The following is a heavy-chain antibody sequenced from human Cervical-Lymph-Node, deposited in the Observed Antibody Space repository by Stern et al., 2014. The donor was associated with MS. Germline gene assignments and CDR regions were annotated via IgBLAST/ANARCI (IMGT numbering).Heavy chain of an antibody. CDR1: GFTFDEYS. Sequence: EVQLVESGGVVVQPGGSLRLSCAASGFTFDEYSLHWVRQAPGRGLEWVSFISWDGDIIHYADSVKGLFTISRDNSKNSLYLQMNSLRAEDTALYYCTKDRAFNVGSLFDAWGQGTLVTVSS. V-gene: IGHV3-43*01. D-gene: IGHD3-10*01. CDR2: ISWDGDII. J-gene: IGHJ4*02. CDR3: TKDRAFNVGSLFDA.